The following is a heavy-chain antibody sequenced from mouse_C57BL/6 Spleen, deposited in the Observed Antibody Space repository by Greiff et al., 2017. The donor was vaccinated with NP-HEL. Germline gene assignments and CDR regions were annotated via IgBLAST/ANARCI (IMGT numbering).Heavy chain of an antibody. V-gene: IGHV1-72*01. J-gene: IGHJ4*01. CDR1: GYTFTSYW. CDR3: ARGIYYYGSSYVRAMDY. D-gene: IGHD1-1*01. Sequence: VQLQQPGAELVKPGASVKLSCKASGYTFTSYWMHWVKQRPGRGLEWIGRIDPNSGGTKYNEKFKSKATLTVDKPSSTAYMQLSSLTSEDSAVYYCARGIYYYGSSYVRAMDYWGQGTSVTVSS. CDR2: IDPNSGGT.